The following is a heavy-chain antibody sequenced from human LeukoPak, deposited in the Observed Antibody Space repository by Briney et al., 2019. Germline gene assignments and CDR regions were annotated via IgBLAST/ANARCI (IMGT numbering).Heavy chain of an antibody. CDR2: INPNSGGT. V-gene: IGHV1-2*02. CDR3: ARGGFWSGYRRFDP. D-gene: IGHD3-3*01. CDR1: GYTFTGYY. Sequence: EASVKVSCKASGYTFTGYYMHWVRQAPGQGPEWMGWINPNSGGTNYAQKFQGRVTMTRDTSISTAYMELSRLRSDDTAVYYCARGGFWSGYRRFDPWGQGTLVTVSS. J-gene: IGHJ5*02.